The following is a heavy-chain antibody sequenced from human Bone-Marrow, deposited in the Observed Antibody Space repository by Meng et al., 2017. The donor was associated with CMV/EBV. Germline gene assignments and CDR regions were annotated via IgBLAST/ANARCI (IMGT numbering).Heavy chain of an antibody. Sequence: ASVKVSCKASGYTFTGYYMHWVRQAPGQGLEWMGWINPNSRGTNYAQKFQARVTMTRDTSISTAYMELSRLRSDDTAVYSCARVPLRFLEWPTPPPVHHGMDVWGEGTTVTVYS. D-gene: IGHD3-3*01. J-gene: IGHJ6*04. CDR2: INPNSRGT. CDR3: ARVPLRFLEWPTPPPVHHGMDV. CDR1: GYTFTGYY. V-gene: IGHV1-2*02.